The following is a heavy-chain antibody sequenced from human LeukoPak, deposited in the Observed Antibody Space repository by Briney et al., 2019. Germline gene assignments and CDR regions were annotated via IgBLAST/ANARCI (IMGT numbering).Heavy chain of an antibody. V-gene: IGHV3-23*01. Sequence: GGSLRLSCEASGVTFSSYVMSWVRQAPGKGPEWVSGISGSGGSTYYADSVKGRFTISRDNSKNTLYLQMNSLRAEDTAVYYCAKEALYYFDYWGQGTLVTVSS. CDR3: AKEALYYFDY. J-gene: IGHJ4*02. CDR2: ISGSGGST. CDR1: GVTFSSYV.